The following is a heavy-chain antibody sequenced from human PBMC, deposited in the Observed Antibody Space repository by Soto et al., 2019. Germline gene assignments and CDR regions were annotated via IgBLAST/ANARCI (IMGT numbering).Heavy chain of an antibody. CDR2: T. Sequence: QVQLQESGPGLVKPSETLSLTCTVSGGSISSYYWSWIRQPPGKGLEWIGSTNYNPSLKSRVTISVDTSKNQFSLKLSSVTAADTAVYYWAREKDGYNRGGDFDYGGQGTLVTVSS. CDR1: GGSISSYY. CDR3: AREKDGYNRGGDFDY. J-gene: IGHJ4*02. D-gene: IGHD3-16*01. V-gene: IGHV4-59*01.